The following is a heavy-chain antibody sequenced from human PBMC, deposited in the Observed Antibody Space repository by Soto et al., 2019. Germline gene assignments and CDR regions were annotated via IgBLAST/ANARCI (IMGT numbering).Heavy chain of an antibody. CDR1: GFTFSDYI. Sequence: EIQLVESGGGLVKPGGSLRLSCAASGFTFSDYIMNWVRQAPGKGLEWLLSISSNSSYIFYAVSVKGPFPISRDNAKNSLFRHMNSLKGDDTAVYYCASTREYCSSTNCYVAFDIWGQGTMVTVSP. D-gene: IGHD2-2*01. J-gene: IGHJ3*02. CDR3: ASTREYCSSTNCYVAFDI. CDR2: ISSNSSYI. V-gene: IGHV3-21*06.